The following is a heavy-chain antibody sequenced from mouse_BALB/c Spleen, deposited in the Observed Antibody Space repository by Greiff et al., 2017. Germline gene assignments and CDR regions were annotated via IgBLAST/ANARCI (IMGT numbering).Heavy chain of an antibody. V-gene: IGHV1-69*02. CDR2: IDPSDSYT. J-gene: IGHJ2*01. CDR3: ARSLYGYDSDY. D-gene: IGHD2-2*01. CDR1: GYTFTSYW. Sequence: VQLQQPGAELVKPGASVKLSCKASGYTFTSYWMHWVKQRPGQGLEWIGEIDPSDSYTNYNQKFKGKATLTVDKSSSTAYMQLSSLTSEDSAVYFCARSLYGYDSDYWGQGTTLTVSS.